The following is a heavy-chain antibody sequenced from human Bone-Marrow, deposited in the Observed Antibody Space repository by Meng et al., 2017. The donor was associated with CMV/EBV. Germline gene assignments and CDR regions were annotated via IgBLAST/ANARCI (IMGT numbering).Heavy chain of an antibody. V-gene: IGHV3-48*03. CDR1: GFTFSDNE. Sequence: GESLKISCAASGFTFSDNEMNWVRQAPGKGLEWVSYISSSGATTYYADSMKGRFTISRDNAKNSLYLQMNSLRAEDTAVYYCARDAVPAARVSYFDYWGQGTLVTVSS. J-gene: IGHJ4*02. CDR2: ISSSGATT. CDR3: ARDAVPAARVSYFDY. D-gene: IGHD2-2*01.